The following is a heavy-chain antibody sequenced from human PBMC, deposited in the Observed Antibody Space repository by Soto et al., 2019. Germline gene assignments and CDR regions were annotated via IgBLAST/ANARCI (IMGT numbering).Heavy chain of an antibody. CDR2: ISSSSSYI. V-gene: IGHV3-21*01. CDR1: GFTFSSYS. J-gene: IGHJ4*02. CDR3: AESPDCSSTSCGY. D-gene: IGHD2-2*01. Sequence: PGGSLRLSCAASGFTFSSYSMNWVRQAPGKGLEWVSSISSSSSYIYYADSVKGRFTISRDNAKNSLYLQMNSLRAEDTAVYYCAESPDCSSTSCGYWGQGTLVTVSS.